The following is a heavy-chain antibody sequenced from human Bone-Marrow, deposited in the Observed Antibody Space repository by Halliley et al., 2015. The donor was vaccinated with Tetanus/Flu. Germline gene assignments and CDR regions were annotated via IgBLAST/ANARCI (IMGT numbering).Heavy chain of an antibody. CDR1: RFTFSNYA. Sequence: SLRLSCAASRFTFSNYAMSWVRQAPGKGLEWVSDISDSGDRTRYADSVKGRFTISRDNSKNTLYLQMNSLRAEDTAVYYCAKGATRHYDSWGQGTLVTVSS. V-gene: IGHV3-23*01. CDR2: ISDSGDRT. D-gene: IGHD5-12*01. CDR3: AKGATRHYDS. J-gene: IGHJ4*02.